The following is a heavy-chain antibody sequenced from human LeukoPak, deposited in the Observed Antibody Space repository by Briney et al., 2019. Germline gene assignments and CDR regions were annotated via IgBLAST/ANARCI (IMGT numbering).Heavy chain of an antibody. D-gene: IGHD1-26*01. J-gene: IGHJ5*02. Sequence: SETLSLTCTVSGGSISSSGYYWGWIRQPPGKGLEWIASIYYSGSTYYNPSLKSRVTICVDTSNNQLSLKLSPLAAADTAVYYCARHEYSGSYYGLSWFDPWGQGTLVTVSS. CDR3: ARHEYSGSYYGLSWFDP. CDR1: GGSISSSGYY. V-gene: IGHV4-39*01. CDR2: IYYSGST.